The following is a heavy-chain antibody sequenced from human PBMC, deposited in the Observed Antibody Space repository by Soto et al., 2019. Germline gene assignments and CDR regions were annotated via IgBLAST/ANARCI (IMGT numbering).Heavy chain of an antibody. V-gene: IGHV4-59*01. D-gene: IGHD1-1*01. CDR2: IYYSGST. CDR1: GGSISSYY. CDR3: ARESRSELGTVEY. J-gene: IGHJ4*02. Sequence: SETLSLTCTVSGGSISSYYWSWIRQPPGKGLEWIGYIYYSGSTNYNPSLKSRVTISVDTSKNQFSLKLSSVTAADTAVYYCARESRSELGTVEYWGQGTLVTAPQ.